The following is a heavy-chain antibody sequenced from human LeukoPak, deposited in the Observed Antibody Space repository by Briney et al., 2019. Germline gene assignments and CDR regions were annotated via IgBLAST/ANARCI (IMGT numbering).Heavy chain of an antibody. CDR2: IYPGDSDT. CDR1: GYSFTSYW. CDR3: ARGEAVAGFDY. V-gene: IGHV5-51*01. Sequence: GESLQISCKGSGYSFTSYWIGWVRQLPGKGLEWMGIIYPGDSDTRYSPSFQGQVTISADKSISTAYLQWSSLKASDTAMYYCARGEAVAGFDYGGQGTLVTVSS. J-gene: IGHJ4*02. D-gene: IGHD6-19*01.